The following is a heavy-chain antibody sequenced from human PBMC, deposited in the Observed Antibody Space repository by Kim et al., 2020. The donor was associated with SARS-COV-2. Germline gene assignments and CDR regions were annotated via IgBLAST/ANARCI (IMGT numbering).Heavy chain of an antibody. V-gene: IGHV3-21*01. CDR3: ARDRAEYSSGWYPHYYYYYGMDV. J-gene: IGHJ6*02. CDR1: GFTFSSYS. D-gene: IGHD6-19*01. Sequence: GGSLRLSCAASGFTFSSYSMNWVRQAPGKGLEWVSSISSSSSYIYYADSVKGRFTISRDNAKNSLYLQMNSLRAEDTAVYYCARDRAEYSSGWYPHYYYYYGMDVWGQGTTVTVSS. CDR2: ISSSSSYI.